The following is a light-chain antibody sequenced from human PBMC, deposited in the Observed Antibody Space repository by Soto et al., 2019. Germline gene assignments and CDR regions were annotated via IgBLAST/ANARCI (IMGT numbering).Light chain of an antibody. CDR3: QQYKHYST. J-gene: IGKJ2*01. V-gene: IGKV1-5*03. Sequence: DIQMTQSPSTLSASVGDRGSITCRASQSISPFLAWYQQKPGRAPKLLIHTASTLKSGVPSRFSGSGSETEFTLTISSLQPDDFATYYCQQYKHYSTFGQGTNLDIK. CDR1: QSISPF. CDR2: TAS.